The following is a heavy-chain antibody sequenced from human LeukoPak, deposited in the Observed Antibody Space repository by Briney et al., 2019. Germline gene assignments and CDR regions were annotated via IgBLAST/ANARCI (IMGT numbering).Heavy chain of an antibody. CDR3: ARAYHSSWYLNWFDP. CDR1: GFTFSSYW. Sequence: PGGSLRLSCAASGFTFSSYWVSWVRQAPGKGLEWVANIKQDGSEKYYVDSVKGRFTISRDNAKNSLYLQMNSLRAEDTAVYYCARAYHSSWYLNWFDPWGQGTLVTVSS. J-gene: IGHJ5*02. V-gene: IGHV3-7*01. CDR2: IKQDGSEK. D-gene: IGHD6-13*01.